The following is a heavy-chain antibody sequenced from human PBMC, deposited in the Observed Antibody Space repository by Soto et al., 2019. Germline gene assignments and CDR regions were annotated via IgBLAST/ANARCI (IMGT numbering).Heavy chain of an antibody. V-gene: IGHV3-23*01. D-gene: IGHD6-19*01. Sequence: EVQLWESGGTLVQPGGSLRLACTASGFTFSSNVMTWVRQAPGRGLEWVSSISGSGGGTYYADSVKGRFTISRDNSRNTVYLQMNSLRADDTAVYYCARNWADVFTSGWGLTDYWGQGTLVTVSS. CDR2: ISGSGGGT. CDR1: GFTFSSNV. CDR3: ARNWADVFTSGWGLTDY. J-gene: IGHJ4*02.